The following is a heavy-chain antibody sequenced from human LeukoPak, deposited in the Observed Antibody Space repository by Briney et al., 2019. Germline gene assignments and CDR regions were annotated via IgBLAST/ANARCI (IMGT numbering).Heavy chain of an antibody. Sequence: GESLKISCKGSGYTFTSYWIGWVRQIPGKGLEGMVIIYPCDSDTRYSPSFEGQVTMSADESINTAYLKWSRLKASDIAMYYCARPYYYDSSGYYRYWGQGTLVTVSS. V-gene: IGHV5-51*01. CDR1: GYTFTSYW. CDR2: IYPCDSDT. D-gene: IGHD3-22*01. CDR3: ARPYYYDSSGYYRY. J-gene: IGHJ4*02.